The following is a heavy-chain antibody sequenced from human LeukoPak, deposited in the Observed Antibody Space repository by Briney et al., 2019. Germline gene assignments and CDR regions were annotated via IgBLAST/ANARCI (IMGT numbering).Heavy chain of an antibody. D-gene: IGHD2-2*01. CDR2: MNPNSGNT. J-gene: IGHJ6*02. CDR3: ARGVVPAAQDYYCYYGMDV. CDR1: GYTFTSYD. Sequence: ASVKVSCKASGYTFTSYDINWVRQATGQGLEWMGWMNPNSGNTGCAQKFQGRVTMTRNTSISTAYMELSSLRSEDTAVYYCARGVVPAAQDYYCYYGMDVWGQGTTVTVSS. V-gene: IGHV1-8*01.